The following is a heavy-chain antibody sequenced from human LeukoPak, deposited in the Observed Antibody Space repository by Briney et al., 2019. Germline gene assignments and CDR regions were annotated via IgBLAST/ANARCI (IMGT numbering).Heavy chain of an antibody. V-gene: IGHV5-51*01. Sequence: GESLKISCKSSGYSFTNYWIGWVRQMPGKGLEWMGIIYPGDSDTRYSPSFQGQVTISADKSISTAYLQWSSLKASDTAIYYCARDRVAARPNDAFDIWGQGTMVTVSS. CDR3: ARDRVAARPNDAFDI. D-gene: IGHD6-6*01. CDR1: GYSFTNYW. CDR2: IYPGDSDT. J-gene: IGHJ3*02.